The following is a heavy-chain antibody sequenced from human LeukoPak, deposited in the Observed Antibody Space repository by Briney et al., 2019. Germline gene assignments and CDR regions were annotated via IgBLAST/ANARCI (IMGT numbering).Heavy chain of an antibody. D-gene: IGHD6-19*01. CDR1: GFTFSSYS. J-gene: IGHJ5*02. Sequence: GGSLRLSCAVSGFTFSSYSMNWVRQPPGKGLEWVSYISSSSSTIYYADSVKGRFTISRDNAKNSLYLQINSLRAEDTAVYYCARDRSSGWYLTPGFDPWGQGTLVTVSS. CDR2: ISSSSSTI. CDR3: ARDRSSGWYLTPGFDP. V-gene: IGHV3-48*04.